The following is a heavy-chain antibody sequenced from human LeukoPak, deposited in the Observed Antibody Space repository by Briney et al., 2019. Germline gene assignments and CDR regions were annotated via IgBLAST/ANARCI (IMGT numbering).Heavy chain of an antibody. D-gene: IGHD3-10*01. CDR2: IYYSGST. CDR1: GGSTSSYY. CDR3: AGLRVRGVIPSVSFYYGMDV. Sequence: SETLSLTCTVSGGSTSSYYWSWIRQPPGKGLEWIGYIYYSGSTNYNPSLKSRVTISVDMSKNQFSLKLSSVTAADTAVYYCAGLRVRGVIPSVSFYYGMDVWGQGTTVTVSS. J-gene: IGHJ6*02. V-gene: IGHV4-59*08.